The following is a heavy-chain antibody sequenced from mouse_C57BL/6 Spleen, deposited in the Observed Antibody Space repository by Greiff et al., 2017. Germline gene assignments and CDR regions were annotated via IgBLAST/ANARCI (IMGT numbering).Heavy chain of an antibody. J-gene: IGHJ4*01. V-gene: IGHV1-39*01. CDR3: ARSVGYDPYYAMDY. Sequence: VQLQQSGPELVKPGASVKISCKASGYSFTDYNMNWVKQGNGKSLEWIGVINPNYGTTSYNQKFQGKATLTADPSSSTAYMQLNSLTSEDSAVYYSARSVGYDPYYAMDYWGQGTSVTVSS. CDR2: INPNYGTT. D-gene: IGHD2-2*01. CDR1: GYSFTDYN.